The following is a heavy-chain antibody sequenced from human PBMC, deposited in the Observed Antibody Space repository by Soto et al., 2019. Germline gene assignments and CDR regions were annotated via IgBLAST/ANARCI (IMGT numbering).Heavy chain of an antibody. CDR2: IYDSGSP. J-gene: IGHJ4*02. CDR1: GGSISVYY. V-gene: IGHV4-59*01. CDR3: ARGVGSSPPRY. Sequence: QVQLQESGPGQVKPSETLSLKCTISGGSISVYYWSWIRQPPGQALEWIGYIYDSGSPYYNPSLRRRVIISAATAKNQISLELTSATAADTAVYYCARGVGSSPPRYWGRGTLVTVSS. D-gene: IGHD5-12*01.